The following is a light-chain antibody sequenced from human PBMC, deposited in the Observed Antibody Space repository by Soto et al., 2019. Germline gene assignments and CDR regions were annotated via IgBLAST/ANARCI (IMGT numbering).Light chain of an antibody. J-gene: IGLJ3*02. CDR3: ASWDDSLNGWA. CDR2: GDS. CDR1: SSNIGAGYH. Sequence: QSVLTQPPSVSGAPGQRVTISCTGSSSNIGAGYHVHWYQQLPGAAPKLLIFGDSNRPSGVPDRFSGSKSSTSASLAITGLQSEDEAEYFCASWDDSLNGWAFGGGTKLTVL. V-gene: IGLV1-40*01.